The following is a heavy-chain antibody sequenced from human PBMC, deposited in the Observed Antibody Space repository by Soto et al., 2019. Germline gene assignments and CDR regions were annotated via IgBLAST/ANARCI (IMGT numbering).Heavy chain of an antibody. Sequence: GGSLRLSCAASGFTFSSYAMSWVRQAPGKGLEWVSAISGSGGSTYYADSVKGRFTISRDNSKNTLYLQMNSLRAEDTAVYYCAKVGSDYDFWSGYFHLRRYMDVWGKGTTVTVSS. D-gene: IGHD3-3*01. J-gene: IGHJ6*03. CDR3: AKVGSDYDFWSGYFHLRRYMDV. CDR2: ISGSGGST. V-gene: IGHV3-23*01. CDR1: GFTFSSYA.